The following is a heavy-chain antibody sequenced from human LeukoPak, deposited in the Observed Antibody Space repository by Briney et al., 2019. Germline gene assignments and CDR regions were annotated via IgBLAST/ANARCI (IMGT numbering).Heavy chain of an antibody. CDR2: INHSGST. CDR1: GGSFSGYY. J-gene: IGHJ2*01. CDR3: ARGGFDYGDYGETYWYFDL. D-gene: IGHD4-17*01. Sequence: PSETLSLTCAVYGGSFSGYYWSWIRQPPGKGLEWIGEINHSGSTNYNPSLKSRVTISVGTPKNQFSLKLSSVTAADTAVYYCARGGFDYGDYGETYWYFDLWGRGTLVTVSS. V-gene: IGHV4-34*01.